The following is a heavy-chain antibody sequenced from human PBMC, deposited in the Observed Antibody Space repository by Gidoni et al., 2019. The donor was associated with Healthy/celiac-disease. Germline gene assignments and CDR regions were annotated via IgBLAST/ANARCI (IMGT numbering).Heavy chain of an antibody. CDR1: GYTFTSYG. Sequence: QVQLVQSGAEVKKPGASVKVSCKASGYTFTSYGISWVRQAPGQGLEWMGWISAYNGNTNYAQKLQGRVTMTTDTSTSTAYMELRSLRSDDTAVYYCARVAENVVVVVAASTFDYWGQGTLVTVSS. V-gene: IGHV1-18*01. CDR2: ISAYNGNT. CDR3: ARVAENVVVVVAASTFDY. D-gene: IGHD2-15*01. J-gene: IGHJ4*02.